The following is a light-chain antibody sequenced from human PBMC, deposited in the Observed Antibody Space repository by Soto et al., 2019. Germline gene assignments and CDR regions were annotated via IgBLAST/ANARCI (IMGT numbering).Light chain of an antibody. V-gene: IGKV3-11*01. J-gene: IGKJ4*01. Sequence: EVVLTQSPATLSSSPGESFNLSCRARQSINTYLAWDQQKPGQAPRLLIYDASYRAAGIPSRFSGSGSGTDFTLTISSLEPADFAIYHCQQRSNWPPTFGGGTNVEI. CDR3: QQRSNWPPT. CDR2: DAS. CDR1: QSINTY.